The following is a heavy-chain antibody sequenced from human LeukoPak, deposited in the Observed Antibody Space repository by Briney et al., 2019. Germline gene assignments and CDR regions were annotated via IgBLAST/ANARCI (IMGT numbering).Heavy chain of an antibody. Sequence: GGSLRLSCAASGFTFSSYAMSWVRQAPGKGLEWVSSIGGNGGATYYADSVKGRFTISRNNSKNTLYLQMDSLRVEDTAIYYCAKAKGDFWTGYPNWFESWGQGTLVTVSS. CDR2: IGGNGGAT. CDR1: GFTFSSYA. D-gene: IGHD3/OR15-3a*01. V-gene: IGHV3-23*01. CDR3: AKAKGDFWTGYPNWFES. J-gene: IGHJ5*01.